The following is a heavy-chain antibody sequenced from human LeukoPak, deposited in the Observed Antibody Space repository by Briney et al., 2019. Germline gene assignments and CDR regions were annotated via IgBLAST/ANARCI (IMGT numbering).Heavy chain of an antibody. J-gene: IGHJ4*02. V-gene: IGHV5-51*01. Sequence: GESLRICCKGSGYSFTSYWIGWVRQMPGKGLEWKGIMYPGDSDTRYSASFQGQVTISADKSISTAYLQWSSLKASDTAMYYSARLIAYGSGTDYWGQGTLVTVSS. CDR3: ARLIAYGSGTDY. CDR2: MYPGDSDT. D-gene: IGHD3-10*01. CDR1: GYSFTSYW.